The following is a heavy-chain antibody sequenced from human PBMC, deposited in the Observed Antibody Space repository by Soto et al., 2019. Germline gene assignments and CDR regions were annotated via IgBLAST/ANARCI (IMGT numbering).Heavy chain of an antibody. CDR1: GYSFNPYW. Sequence: GESLKVSCEASGYSFNPYWIGWVRQMPGKGLEWMGRIDPSDSYTNYSPSFQGHVTISADKSISTAYLQWSSLKASDTAMYYCARSEEDSDYYYYGMDVWGQGTTVTVSS. CDR3: ARSEEDSDYYYYGMDV. D-gene: IGHD2-15*01. V-gene: IGHV5-10-1*01. CDR2: IDPSDSYT. J-gene: IGHJ6*02.